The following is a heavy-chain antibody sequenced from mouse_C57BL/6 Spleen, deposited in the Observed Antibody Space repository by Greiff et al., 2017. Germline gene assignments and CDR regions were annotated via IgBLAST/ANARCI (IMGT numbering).Heavy chain of an antibody. V-gene: IGHV1-55*01. CDR3: AREGGTAQATLYYYAMDY. CDR2: IYPGSGST. Sequence: QVQLQQPGAELVKPGASVKMSCKASGYTFTSYWITWVKQRPGQGLEWIGDIYPGSGSTNYNEKFKSKATLTVDTSSSTAYMQLSSLTSEDSAVYYCAREGGTAQATLYYYAMDYWGQGTSGTVAS. CDR1: GYTFTSYW. J-gene: IGHJ4*01. D-gene: IGHD3-2*02.